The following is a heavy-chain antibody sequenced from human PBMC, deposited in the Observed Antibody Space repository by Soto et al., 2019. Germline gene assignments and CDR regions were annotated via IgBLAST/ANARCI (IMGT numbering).Heavy chain of an antibody. D-gene: IGHD2-15*01. CDR1: GFTLSSYG. CDR2: IWGDGRKK. J-gene: IGHJ4*02. Sequence: PGGSLRLSCAASGFTLSSYGMHWVRQAPGKGLEWVAGIWGDGRKKYYADSVRGRFTISRDNSKNTLYLQMNSLRAEDTAVYYCAKRGPVEDIVVVVAAERHEHWGQGTLVTVSS. CDR3: AKRGPVEDIVVVVAAERHEH. V-gene: IGHV3-33*06.